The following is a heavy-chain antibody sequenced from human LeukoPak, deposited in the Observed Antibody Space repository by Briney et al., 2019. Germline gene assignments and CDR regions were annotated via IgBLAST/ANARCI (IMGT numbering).Heavy chain of an antibody. Sequence: SETLSLTCAVYGGSFSGYYWSWIRQPPGKGLEWIGEINHSGSTNYNPSLKSRVTISVDTSKNQFSLKLSSVTAADTAVYYCARDLTRYSSSLGFDYWGQGTLVTVSS. D-gene: IGHD6-13*01. CDR1: GGSFSGYY. CDR2: INHSGST. V-gene: IGHV4-34*01. J-gene: IGHJ4*02. CDR3: ARDLTRYSSSLGFDY.